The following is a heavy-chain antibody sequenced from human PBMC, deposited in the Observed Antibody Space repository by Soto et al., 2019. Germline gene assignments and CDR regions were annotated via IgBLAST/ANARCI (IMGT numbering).Heavy chain of an antibody. CDR2: IYYSGST. V-gene: IGHV4-39*01. CDR1: GGSISSSSYY. J-gene: IGHJ5*02. CDR3: ARHKPIDNWFDP. Sequence: QLQLQESGPGLVKPSETLSLTCTVSGGSISSSSYYWGWIRQPPGKGLEWIGSIYYSGSTYYNPSLKSRVTISVDTSKNQFSLKLSSVTAADTAVYYCARHKPIDNWFDPWGQGTLVTVSS.